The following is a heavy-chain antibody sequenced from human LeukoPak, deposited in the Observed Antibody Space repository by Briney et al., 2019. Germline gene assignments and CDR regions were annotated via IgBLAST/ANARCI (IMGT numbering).Heavy chain of an antibody. CDR1: GGTFISYA. CDR2: IIPIFGTA. CDR3: ARSPSDIVVVVAALPYYFDY. Sequence: RSSVKVSRKASGGTFISYAISWVRQAPGQGLEWMGGIIPIFGTANYAQKFQGRVTITTDESTSTAYMELSSLRSEDTAVYYCARSPSDIVVVVAALPYYFDYWGQGTLVTVSS. J-gene: IGHJ4*02. V-gene: IGHV1-69*05. D-gene: IGHD2-15*01.